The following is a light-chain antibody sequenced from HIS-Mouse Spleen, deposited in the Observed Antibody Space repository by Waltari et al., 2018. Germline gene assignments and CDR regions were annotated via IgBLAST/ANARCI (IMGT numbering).Light chain of an antibody. CDR3: CSYAGSSTWV. J-gene: IGLJ3*02. Sequence: QSALTQPASVSGSPGQSITISCTGTSRDVGSYNLVSWYQQHPGKAPKLMIYEGRKRPSGVSNRFSGSKSRNTASLTISGLQAEDESDYYCCSYAGSSTWVFGGGTNLTVL. CDR1: SRDVGSYNL. CDR2: EGR. V-gene: IGLV2-23*01.